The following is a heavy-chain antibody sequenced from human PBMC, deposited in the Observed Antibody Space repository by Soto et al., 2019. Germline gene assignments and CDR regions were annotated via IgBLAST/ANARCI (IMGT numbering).Heavy chain of an antibody. V-gene: IGHV1-69*02. CDR2: IIPILGIA. D-gene: IGHD2-15*01. CDR1: GGTFSSYT. J-gene: IGHJ4*02. CDR3: ARSVVVVAATVDY. Sequence: QVQLVQSGAEVKKPGSSVKVSCKASGGTFSSYTISWVRQAPGQGLEWMGRIIPILGIANYAQKFQGRVTITADKSTSTAYMELSSLRSEDTAVYYCARSVVVVAATVDYWGQGTLVTVSS.